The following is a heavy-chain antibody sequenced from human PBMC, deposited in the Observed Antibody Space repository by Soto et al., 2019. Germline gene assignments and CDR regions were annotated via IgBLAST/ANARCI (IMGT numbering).Heavy chain of an antibody. Sequence: QVQLVESGGGVVQPGRSLRLSCAASGFTFSSYGMHWVRQAPGKGLEWVAVIWYDGSNKYYADSVKGRFTISRDNSKNTVYLQMNSLRAEDTSVYYCARDDGSYYDFWSGYYPGSYWGQGTLVTVSS. CDR1: GFTFSSYG. V-gene: IGHV3-33*01. D-gene: IGHD3-3*01. CDR3: ARDDGSYYDFWSGYYPGSY. CDR2: IWYDGSNK. J-gene: IGHJ4*02.